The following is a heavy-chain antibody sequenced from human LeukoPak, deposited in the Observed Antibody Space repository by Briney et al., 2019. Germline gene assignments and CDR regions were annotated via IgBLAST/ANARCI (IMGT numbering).Heavy chain of an antibody. V-gene: IGHV1-8*02. D-gene: IGHD1-26*01. J-gene: IGHJ4*02. Sequence: GASVKVSCKASGYTFTSYDINWVRQATGQGLEWMGWMNPNSGNTGYAQKLQGRVTMTTDTSTSTAYMELRSLRSDDTAVYYCARDRASGTYYFDYWGQGTLVTVSS. CDR2: MNPNSGNT. CDR1: GYTFTSYD. CDR3: ARDRASGTYYFDY.